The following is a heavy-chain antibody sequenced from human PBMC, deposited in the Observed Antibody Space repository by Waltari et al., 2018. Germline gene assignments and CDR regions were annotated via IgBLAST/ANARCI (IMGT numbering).Heavy chain of an antibody. CDR2: ISSDGSKK. J-gene: IGHJ4*02. D-gene: IGHD6-19*01. V-gene: IGHV3-30-3*01. Sequence: QVQLVESGGGVVQPGRSLRLSCEASGYTFSRQSIHWVRQAPGKGLEWGAMISSDGSKKYYADSVKGRFTSSRDNSKNTLYLQMDSLRPEDTAMYYCAKDLQWLVDYWGQGTLVTVSS. CDR3: AKDLQWLVDY. CDR1: GYTFSRQS.